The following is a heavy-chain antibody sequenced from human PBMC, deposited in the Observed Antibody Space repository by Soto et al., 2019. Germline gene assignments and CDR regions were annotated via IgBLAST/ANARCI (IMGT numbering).Heavy chain of an antibody. V-gene: IGHV4-39*02. Sequence: ETLSLTCSVSGTSINNRSYYWGWIRQPPGKGLEWIGSISYGGRRDYDPSLRSRVAVSVDTFKNHFSLNLNSVTPADTAAYYCAGLAWQWLGGDSDYWGPGTRVTVSS. CDR1: GTSINNRSYY. J-gene: IGHJ4*02. D-gene: IGHD6-19*01. CDR2: ISYGGRR. CDR3: AGLAWQWLGGDSDY.